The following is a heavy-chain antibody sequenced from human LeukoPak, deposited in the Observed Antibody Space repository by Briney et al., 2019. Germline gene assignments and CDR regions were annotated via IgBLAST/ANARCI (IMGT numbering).Heavy chain of an antibody. V-gene: IGHV1-18*01. J-gene: IGHJ5*02. CDR1: GYTFTRFG. CDR3: ARDKVIATAGTPNWFDP. Sequence: GASVKVSCKASGYTFTRFGISWVRQAPGQGVEWMGWISAYDGNTEYAQEVQGRVTLTIDTSTSTAYMELRSLRSDDTAVYYCARDKVIATAGTPNWFDPWGQGTLVTVSS. CDR2: ISAYDGNT. D-gene: IGHD6-13*01.